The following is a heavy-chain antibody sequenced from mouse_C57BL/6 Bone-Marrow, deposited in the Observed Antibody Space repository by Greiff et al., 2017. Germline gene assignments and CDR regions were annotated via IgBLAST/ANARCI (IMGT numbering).Heavy chain of an antibody. CDR2: IRLKSDNYAT. Sequence: EVNVVESGGGLVQPGGSMKLSCVASGFTFSNYWMNWVRQSPEKGLEWVAQIRLKSDNYATHYAESVKGRFTISRDDSKSSVYLQMNNLRAEDTGIYYCIGVDYWGQGTTLTVSS. CDR3: IGVDY. CDR1: GFTFSNYW. V-gene: IGHV6-3*01. J-gene: IGHJ2*01.